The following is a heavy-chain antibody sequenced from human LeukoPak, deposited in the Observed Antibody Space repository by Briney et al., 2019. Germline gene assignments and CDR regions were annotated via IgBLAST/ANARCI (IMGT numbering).Heavy chain of an antibody. Sequence: SETLSLTCTVSGASISTYYWSWIRQPPGKGLEWGGYIYDSGSTNYNPSLKSRVTISSDMSKNQFSLKVSSVTAADTAIYYCARDYGVGGYYFDSWGQGTLVTVSS. CDR1: GASISTYY. CDR3: ARDYGVGGYYFDS. V-gene: IGHV4-59*01. CDR2: IYDSGST. D-gene: IGHD3-22*01. J-gene: IGHJ4*02.